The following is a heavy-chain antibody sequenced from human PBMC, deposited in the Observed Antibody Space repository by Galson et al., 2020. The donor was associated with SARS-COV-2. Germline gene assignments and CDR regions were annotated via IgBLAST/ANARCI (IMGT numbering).Heavy chain of an antibody. Sequence: ASVKVSCKASGYTFTSYGISWVRQAPGQGLEWMGWISAYNGNTNYAQKLQGRVTMTTDTSTSTAYMELRSLRSDDTAVYYCARDPRARLRGYSYGYPFVYWGQGTLVTVSS. D-gene: IGHD5-18*01. CDR1: GYTFTSYG. CDR3: ARDPRARLRGYSYGYPFVY. J-gene: IGHJ4*02. CDR2: ISAYNGNT. V-gene: IGHV1-18*01.